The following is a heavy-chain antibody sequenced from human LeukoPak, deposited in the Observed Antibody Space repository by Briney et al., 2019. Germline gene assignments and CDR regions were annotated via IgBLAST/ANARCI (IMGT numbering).Heavy chain of an antibody. J-gene: IGHJ4*02. Sequence: SETLSLTCTVSGGSISSWTYYWGWIRQPPGKGLEWIGTIYYGGTNYYNPSLKSRVTICVDTSKNQFSLNLNSVTAADTAVYYCAYGSNSAADHWGQGTLVTVSS. CDR3: AYGSNSAADH. D-gene: IGHD4-23*01. CDR1: GGSISSWTYY. V-gene: IGHV4-39*01. CDR2: IYYGGTN.